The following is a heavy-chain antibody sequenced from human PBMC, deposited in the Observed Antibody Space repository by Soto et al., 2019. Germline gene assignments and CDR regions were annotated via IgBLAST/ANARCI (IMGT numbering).Heavy chain of an antibody. CDR2: IYHSGST. V-gene: IGHV4-30-2*01. J-gene: IGHJ4*02. D-gene: IGHD6-19*01. Sequence: SETLSLTCAVSGGSISSGGYSWSWIRQPPGKGLEYIGYIYHSGSTYYNPSLKSRVTISVDRSKNQFSLRLSSVTAADTAVYYCARVRSGWGIDYWGQGTLVTVSS. CDR1: GGSISSGGYS. CDR3: ARVRSGWGIDY.